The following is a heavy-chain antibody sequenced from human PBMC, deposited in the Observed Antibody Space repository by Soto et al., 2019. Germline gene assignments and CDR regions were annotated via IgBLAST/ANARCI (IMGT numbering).Heavy chain of an antibody. CDR1: GGSFSGYY. Sequence: QVQLQQWGAGLLKPSETLSLTCAVYGGSFSGYYWSWIRQPPGKGLEWIGEINHSGSTNYNPSLKSRVTISVYTSRHQCSLKLSSVTAADTAVYYCAGTRRRRSPSGYCGQGTMVTVSS. CDR3: AGTRRRRSPSGY. V-gene: IGHV4-34*01. J-gene: IGHJ4*02. D-gene: IGHD1-1*01. CDR2: INHSGST.